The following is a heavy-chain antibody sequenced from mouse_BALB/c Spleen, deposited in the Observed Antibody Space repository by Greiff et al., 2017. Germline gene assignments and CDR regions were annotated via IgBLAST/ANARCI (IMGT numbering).Heavy chain of an antibody. CDR2: ISSGGST. V-gene: IGHV5-6-5*01. D-gene: IGHD2-13*01. CDR1: GFTFSSYA. Sequence: DVKLVESGGGLVKPGGSLKLSCAASGFTFSSYAMSWVRQTPEKRLEWVASISSGGSTYYPDSVKGRFTISRDNARNILYLQMSSLRSEDTAMYYCARVGGDYDLDAMDYWGQGTSVTVSS. CDR3: ARVGGDYDLDAMDY. J-gene: IGHJ4*01.